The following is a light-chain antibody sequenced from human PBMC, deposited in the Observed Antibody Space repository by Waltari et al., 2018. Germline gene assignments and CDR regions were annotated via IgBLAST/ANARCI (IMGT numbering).Light chain of an antibody. CDR2: RNN. CDR3: SAWDGSLRGWV. V-gene: IGLV10-54*04. Sequence: QAGLTQPPSVSKGLRQTATITGIGNNNNVCREGAAWLQQHQGHPPKLLSYRNNNRPSGISERFSASRSGNTASLTITELQPEDEADYYCSAWDGSLRGWVFGGGTKLTVL. CDR1: NNNVCREG. J-gene: IGLJ3*02.